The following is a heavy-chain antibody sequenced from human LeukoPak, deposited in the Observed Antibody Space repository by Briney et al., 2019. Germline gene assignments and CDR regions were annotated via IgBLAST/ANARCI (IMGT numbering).Heavy chain of an antibody. D-gene: IGHD3-22*01. CDR2: ISGSGGST. J-gene: IGHJ4*02. Sequence: PGGSLRLSCAASGFTFSSYAMSWVRQAPGKGLEWVSAISGSGGSTYYADSVKGRFTISRDNSKNTLYLQMNSLRADDTVVYYCAKEGSLTSITMIVVVTLDYWGQGTLVTVSS. V-gene: IGHV3-23*01. CDR3: AKEGSLTSITMIVVVTLDY. CDR1: GFTFSSYA.